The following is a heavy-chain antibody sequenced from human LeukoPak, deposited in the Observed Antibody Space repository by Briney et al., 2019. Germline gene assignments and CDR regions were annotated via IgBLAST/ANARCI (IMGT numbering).Heavy chain of an antibody. D-gene: IGHD6-6*01. CDR2: IYYSGST. CDR3: AIGGDSSSSSIDY. V-gene: IGHV4-59*05. CDR1: GGSISSYY. J-gene: IGHJ4*02. Sequence: SETLSLTCTVSGGSISSYYWGWLRQPPGKGLEWIGRIYYSGSTYYNPSLKSRVTISVDTSKNQFSLKLSSVTAADTAVYYCAIGGDSSSSSIDYWGQGTLVTVSS.